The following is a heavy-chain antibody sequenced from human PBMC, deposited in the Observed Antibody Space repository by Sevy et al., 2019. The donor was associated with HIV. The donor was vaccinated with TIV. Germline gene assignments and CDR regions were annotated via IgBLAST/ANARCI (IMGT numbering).Heavy chain of an antibody. D-gene: IGHD2-15*01. CDR1: GGSISSYY. CDR2: VFPTGTT. J-gene: IGHJ3*02. CDR3: ARDLVVWVSEGDDAFDI. Sequence: SETLSLTCTVSGGSISSYYWSWIRQPAGKGLEWIGRVFPTGTTNYNPTLNSRVTMSVDTSKNQFSLKLNSVTAADTAVYFCARDLVVWVSEGDDAFDIWGQGTMVTVSS. V-gene: IGHV4-4*07.